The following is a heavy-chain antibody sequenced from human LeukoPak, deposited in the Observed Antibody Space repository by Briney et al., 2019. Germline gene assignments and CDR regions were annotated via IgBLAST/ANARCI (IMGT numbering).Heavy chain of an antibody. Sequence: SSVKVSCKASGGTFSSYTISWVRQAPGQGLEWMGRIIPILGIANYPQKFQGRVTITADKSTSTAYMELSSLRSEDTAVYYCARDRSPHGYSGYDTSYWGQGTLVTVSS. D-gene: IGHD5-12*01. CDR1: GGTFSSYT. CDR2: IIPILGIA. V-gene: IGHV1-69*04. J-gene: IGHJ4*02. CDR3: ARDRSPHGYSGYDTSY.